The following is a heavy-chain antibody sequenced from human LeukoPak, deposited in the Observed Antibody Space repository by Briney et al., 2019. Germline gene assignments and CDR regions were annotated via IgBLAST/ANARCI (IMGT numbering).Heavy chain of an antibody. Sequence: ASVKVSCKASGYTFTGYYMHWVRQAPGQGLEWMGWINPNSGGTNYAQKFQGRVTMTRDTSISTAYMELSRLRSDDTAVYFRAREGYSYGPPGYWGQGTLVTVSS. D-gene: IGHD5-18*01. V-gene: IGHV1-2*02. CDR1: GYTFTGYY. CDR2: INPNSGGT. CDR3: AREGYSYGPPGY. J-gene: IGHJ4*02.